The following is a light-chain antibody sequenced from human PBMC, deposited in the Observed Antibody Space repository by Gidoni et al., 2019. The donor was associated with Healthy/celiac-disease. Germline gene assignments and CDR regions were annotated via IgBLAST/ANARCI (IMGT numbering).Light chain of an antibody. CDR2: GAS. V-gene: IGKV3-15*01. CDR3: QQYNNWPRT. Sequence: EIVMTQAPATLSVSPGERATLSCRASQSVSSNLALYQHKPGQAPSLLIYGASTRATGIPARFSGSWSGTEFTLTISSLQSEDFAVYYCQQYNNWPRTFGQGTKVEIK. CDR1: QSVSSN. J-gene: IGKJ1*01.